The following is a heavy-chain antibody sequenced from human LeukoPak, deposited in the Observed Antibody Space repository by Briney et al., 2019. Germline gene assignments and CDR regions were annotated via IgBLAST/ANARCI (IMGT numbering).Heavy chain of an antibody. V-gene: IGHV1-69*01. CDR3: ARLSGDYYDSSGYPFDY. D-gene: IGHD3-22*01. CDR1: GGTFSSYA. Sequence: SVKVSCKASGGTFSSYAISWVRQAPGQGLEWMGGIIPIFGTANYAQKFQGRVTITADESTSTAYMELSSLRSEDTAVCYCARLSGDYYDSSGYPFDYWGQGTLVTVSS. CDR2: IIPIFGTA. J-gene: IGHJ4*02.